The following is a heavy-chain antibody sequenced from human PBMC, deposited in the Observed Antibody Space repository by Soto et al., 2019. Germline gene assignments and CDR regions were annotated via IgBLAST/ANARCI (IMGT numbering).Heavy chain of an antibody. D-gene: IGHD3-22*01. CDR3: ARGGYYDSSGSRNYHYYGMNV. Sequence: QVQLVQSGAEVKKPGASVKVSCKASGYTFTSYGINWVRQAPGQGLEWLGWISPYDGYTNYAQNLQGRVYMTTDTTTKTAYMELRNLRSDDTAMYYCARGGYYDSSGSRNYHYYGMNVWGQGTTVTVSS. CDR1: GYTFTSYG. V-gene: IGHV1-18*01. CDR2: ISPYDGYT. J-gene: IGHJ6*02.